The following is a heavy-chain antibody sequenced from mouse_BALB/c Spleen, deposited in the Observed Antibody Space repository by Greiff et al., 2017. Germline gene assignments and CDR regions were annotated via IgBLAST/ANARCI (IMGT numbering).Heavy chain of an antibody. D-gene: IGHD2-1*01. CDR3: ARNYGNFDY. Sequence: EVQLVESGPGLVKPSQSLSLTCTVTGYSITSDYAWNWIRQFPGNKLEWMGFISYSGSTSYNPSLKSRISITRDTSKNQFFLQLNSVTTEDTATYYCARNYGNFDYWGQGTTLTVSS. CDR2: ISYSGST. J-gene: IGHJ2*01. V-gene: IGHV3-2*02. CDR1: GYSITSDYA.